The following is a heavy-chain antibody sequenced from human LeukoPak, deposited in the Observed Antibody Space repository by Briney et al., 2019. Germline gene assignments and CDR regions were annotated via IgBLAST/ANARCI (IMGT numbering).Heavy chain of an antibody. D-gene: IGHD2-15*01. Sequence: PSETLSLTCTVSGGSISSYYWSWIRQPPGKGLEWIGYIFHSGTTNHNPSLKSRVTISIDTSKNQFSLKLSSVTAADTAVYYCARKVYSFDVFDYWGQGTLVTVSS. CDR3: ARKVYSFDVFDY. CDR1: GGSISSYY. V-gene: IGHV4-59*01. CDR2: IFHSGTT. J-gene: IGHJ4*02.